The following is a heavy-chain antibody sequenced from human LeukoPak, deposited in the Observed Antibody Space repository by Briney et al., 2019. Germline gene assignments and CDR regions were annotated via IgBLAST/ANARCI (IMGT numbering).Heavy chain of an antibody. Sequence: SVKVSCKASGGTFSSYAFSWVRQAPGQGLEWMGGIIPIVGTTNYAQMFQGRVTITADESTSTAYMELSSLRSEDTAVYYCAREGYCSGGNCHRTFDYWGRGTLVTVSS. CDR2: IIPIVGTT. D-gene: IGHD2-15*01. CDR1: GGTFSSYA. V-gene: IGHV1-69*01. J-gene: IGHJ4*02. CDR3: AREGYCSGGNCHRTFDY.